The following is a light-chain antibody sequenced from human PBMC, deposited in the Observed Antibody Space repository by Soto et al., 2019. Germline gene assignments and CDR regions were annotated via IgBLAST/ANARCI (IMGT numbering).Light chain of an antibody. J-gene: IGLJ3*02. V-gene: IGLV1-40*01. CDR2: NNK. CDR1: SSNIGAGYD. CDR3: QSYDSSLSGSWV. Sequence: QSVLTQPPSVSGAPGQRVTISCTGSSSNIGAGYDVHWYQQLPGTAPKLLIFNNKNRPSGVPDRFSGSKSGTSASLAITGLQAEDEADYYCQSYDSSLSGSWVFGGGTKVTVL.